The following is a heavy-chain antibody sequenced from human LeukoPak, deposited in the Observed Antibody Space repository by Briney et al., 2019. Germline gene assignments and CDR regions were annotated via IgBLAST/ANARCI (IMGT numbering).Heavy chain of an antibody. CDR3: ARDPCHGALDY. V-gene: IGHV3-7*03. CDR1: GFTFSSSW. CDR2: IKQDGTEE. J-gene: IGHJ4*02. D-gene: IGHD2-2*01. Sequence: GGSLRLSCVASGFTFSSSWMSWVRRAPGKGLEWVANIKQDGTEEYYVDSVRGRFSISKDNAKNSLYLQMNSLRAEDTAVYYCARDPCHGALDYWGQGALVTVSS.